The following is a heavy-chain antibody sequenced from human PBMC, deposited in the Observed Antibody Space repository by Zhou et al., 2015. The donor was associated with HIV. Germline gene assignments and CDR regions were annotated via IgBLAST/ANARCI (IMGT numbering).Heavy chain of an antibody. V-gene: IGHV1-69*01. CDR1: GGTFSSYA. CDR3: ARDRVWVGTTAPYNWFDP. Sequence: QVQLVQSGAEVKKPGSSVKVSCKASGGTFSSYAISWVRQAPGQGLEWMGGIIPIFGTANYAQKFQGRVTITADESTSTAYMELSSLRSEDTAVYYCARDRVWVGTTAPYNWFDPWGQGTLVTVSS. D-gene: IGHD4-17*01. J-gene: IGHJ5*02. CDR2: IIPIFGTA.